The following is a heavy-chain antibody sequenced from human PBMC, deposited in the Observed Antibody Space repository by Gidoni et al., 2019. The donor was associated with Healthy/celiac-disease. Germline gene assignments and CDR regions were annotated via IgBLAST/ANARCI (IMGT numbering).Heavy chain of an antibody. CDR3: AREYFLALSTQGWFDP. Sequence: QLQLQESGPGLVKPSETMSLTCTVSGGSISSRSYYWGWIRQPPGKGLEWSGSIYYSGSTYYNPSLMSRVTISVDTSKNQFSLKLSSVTAADTAVYYCAREYFLALSTQGWFDPWGQGTLVTVSS. CDR1: GGSISSRSYY. CDR2: IYYSGST. J-gene: IGHJ5*02. D-gene: IGHD6-6*01. V-gene: IGHV4-39*01.